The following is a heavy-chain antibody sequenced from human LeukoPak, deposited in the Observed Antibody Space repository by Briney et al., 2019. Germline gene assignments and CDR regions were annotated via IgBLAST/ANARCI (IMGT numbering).Heavy chain of an antibody. Sequence: PSETLSLTCTLSGNSISSGDTYWSWIRQPGGRGLEWIGRIYTSGSTNYNPSHKSRVTISGDTSTNQFSLRLSSVTAADTAVYYCARASYSYDINGWVPFDYWGQGTLVTVSS. J-gene: IGHJ4*02. V-gene: IGHV4-61*02. CDR3: ARASYSYDINGWVPFDY. D-gene: IGHD3-22*01. CDR2: IYTSGST. CDR1: GNSISSGDTY.